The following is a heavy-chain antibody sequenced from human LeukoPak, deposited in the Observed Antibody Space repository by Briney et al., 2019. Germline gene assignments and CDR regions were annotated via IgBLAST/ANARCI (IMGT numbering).Heavy chain of an antibody. D-gene: IGHD3-22*01. V-gene: IGHV4-31*01. CDR2: IYYSGST. Sequence: SETLSLTCTVSGGSISSGGYYWSWIRQHPGVGLVWFGNIYYSGSTYYNPSLKSLVTISVDTSKNQFSLKLSSVTAADTAVYYCARGKNYDRIDYWGQGTLVTVSS. CDR1: GGSISSGGYY. CDR3: ARGKNYDRIDY. J-gene: IGHJ4*02.